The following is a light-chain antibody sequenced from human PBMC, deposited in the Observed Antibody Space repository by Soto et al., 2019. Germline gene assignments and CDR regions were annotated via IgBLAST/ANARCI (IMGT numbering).Light chain of an antibody. CDR1: QSISSY. J-gene: IGKJ2*01. V-gene: IGKV1-39*01. Sequence: DIQMTQSPSSLVASVGDRVTITCRASQSISSYLNWYQQKPGKAPKLLIYAASSLQSGVPSRFSGSGSGTDFTLIISSLQPEDFATYFCQQSYRTPETFGQGTKLEIK. CDR2: AAS. CDR3: QQSYRTPET.